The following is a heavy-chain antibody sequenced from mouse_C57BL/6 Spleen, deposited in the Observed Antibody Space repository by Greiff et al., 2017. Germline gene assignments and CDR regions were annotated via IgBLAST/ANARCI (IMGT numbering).Heavy chain of an antibody. CDR2: IDPETGGT. CDR3: TPTMPFAY. V-gene: IGHV1-15*01. Sequence: VQLQQSGAELVRPGASVTLSCKASGYTFTDYEMHWVKQTPVHGLEWIGAIDPETGGTAYNQKFKGKAILTADKSSSTAYMELLILTSEDSAVYYCTPTMPFAYWGQGTLVTVSA. D-gene: IGHD2-10*01. J-gene: IGHJ3*01. CDR1: GYTFTDYE.